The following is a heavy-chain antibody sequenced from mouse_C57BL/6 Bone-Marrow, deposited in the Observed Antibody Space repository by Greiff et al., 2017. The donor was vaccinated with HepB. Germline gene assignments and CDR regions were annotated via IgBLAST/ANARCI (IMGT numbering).Heavy chain of an antibody. CDR3: ARWGSSTYWYFDV. Sequence: VKLQQSGAELVKPGASVKISCKASGYAFSSYWMNWVKQRPGKGLEWIGQIYPGDGDTNYNGKFKGKATLTADKSSSTAYMRLSSLTSEDSAVYFCARWGSSTYWYFDVWGTGTTVTVSS. V-gene: IGHV1-80*01. CDR2: IYPGDGDT. D-gene: IGHD1-1*01. J-gene: IGHJ1*03. CDR1: GYAFSSYW.